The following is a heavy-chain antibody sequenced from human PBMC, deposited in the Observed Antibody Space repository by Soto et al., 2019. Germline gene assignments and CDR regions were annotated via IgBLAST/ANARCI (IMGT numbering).Heavy chain of an antibody. V-gene: IGHV3-33*06. CDR2: IRCGGSNK. D-gene: IGHD2-21*01. J-gene: IGHJ4*02. CDR3: AKDAELIVGASFDY. Sequence: QVQLVESGGGLVQPGGSLRLACAASGFTFSSSGMNWVRQAPGKGLEWVAAIRCGGSNKYYADSVKGRFTISRDNSKNTLYLQMNGLRAEDTAVYYCAKDAELIVGASFDYWGQGTLVTVSS. CDR1: GFTFSSSG.